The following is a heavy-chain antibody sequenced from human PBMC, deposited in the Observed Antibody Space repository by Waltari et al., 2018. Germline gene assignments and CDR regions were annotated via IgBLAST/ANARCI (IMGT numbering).Heavy chain of an antibody. CDR2: IYPGDSES. Sequence: EVQLVQSGAEVKKPGESLKISCKGSGYSFTSCWIGWVRQMPGKGLEWMGTIYPGDSESRYSPSFQGQVTISADKSISTAYLQWSSLKASDTAMYYCARSVYADYSYYGMDVWGQGTTVTVSS. CDR1: GYSFTSCW. CDR3: ARSVYADYSYYGMDV. J-gene: IGHJ6*02. D-gene: IGHD2-8*01. V-gene: IGHV5-51*01.